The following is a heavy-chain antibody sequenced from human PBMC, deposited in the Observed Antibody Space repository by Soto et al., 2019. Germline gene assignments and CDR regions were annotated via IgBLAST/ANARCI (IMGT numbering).Heavy chain of an antibody. CDR3: AKHRVGELADAFDI. J-gene: IGHJ3*02. CDR2: IGRSGDTT. CDR1: GFTFTTYA. V-gene: IGHV3-23*01. D-gene: IGHD3-10*01. Sequence: GGSLRLSCAASGFTFTTYAMTWVRQAPGKGLEWVSGIGRSGDTTYYADSVKGRFTISRDNSKNTLYLQMNSLRAEDTAVYYCAKHRVGELADAFDIWGPGTMVTVSS.